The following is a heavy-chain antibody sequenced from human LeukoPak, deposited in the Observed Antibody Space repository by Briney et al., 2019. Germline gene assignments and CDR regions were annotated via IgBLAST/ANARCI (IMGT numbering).Heavy chain of an antibody. CDR1: GYTFTGYY. Sequence: GASVKVSCKASGYTFTGYYMHWVRQAPGQGLEWMGRINPNSGSTNYAQKFQGRLTMTRDTSISTAYMELSRLRSDDTAVYYCARDYDSSGYYRRVPPHIPHIDDYWGQGTLVTVSS. CDR2: INPNSGST. V-gene: IGHV1-2*06. CDR3: ARDYDSSGYYRRVPPHIPHIDDY. D-gene: IGHD3-22*01. J-gene: IGHJ4*02.